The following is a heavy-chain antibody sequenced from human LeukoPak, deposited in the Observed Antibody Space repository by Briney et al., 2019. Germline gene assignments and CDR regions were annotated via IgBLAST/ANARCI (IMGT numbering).Heavy chain of an antibody. CDR2: INHSGST. D-gene: IGHD3-22*01. CDR3: ARGPSTYYYDSSGYYDY. Sequence: SETLSLTCAVYGGSFSGYYWSWIRQPPGKGLEWIGEINHSGSTDYNLSLKSRVTISVGTSKNQFSLKLSSVTAADTAVYYCARGPSTYYYDSSGYYDYWGQGTLVTVSS. J-gene: IGHJ4*02. V-gene: IGHV4-34*01. CDR1: GGSFSGYY.